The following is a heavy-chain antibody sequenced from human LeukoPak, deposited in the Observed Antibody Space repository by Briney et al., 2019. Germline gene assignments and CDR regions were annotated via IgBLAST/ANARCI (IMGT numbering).Heavy chain of an antibody. V-gene: IGHV5-51*01. CDR2: IYPGDSDT. CDR1: GYNFAIYW. D-gene: IGHD4-23*01. J-gene: IGHJ4*02. Sequence: GESLEISCKGSGYNFAIYWIGWVRQMPGKGLEWMGIIYPGDSDTRYSPSFQGQVTISADKSISTASLQWSSLKASDTAIYYCARPGNPPLAYWGQGTLVTVSS. CDR3: ARPGNPPLAY.